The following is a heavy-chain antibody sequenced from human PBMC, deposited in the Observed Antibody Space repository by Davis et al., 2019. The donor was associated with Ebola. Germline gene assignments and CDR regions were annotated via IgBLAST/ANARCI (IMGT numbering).Heavy chain of an antibody. CDR3: ARDLMGYSGSED. J-gene: IGHJ4*02. CDR1: GFTFSNYA. Sequence: GSLRLSCAASGFTFSNYAMSWVRQPPGKGLEWIGEIYHSWSTNYNPSLKSRVTISVDKSKNQFSLKLSSVTAADTAVYYCARDLMGYSGSEDWGQGTLVTVSS. CDR2: IYHSWST. V-gene: IGHV4-4*02. D-gene: IGHD5-12*01.